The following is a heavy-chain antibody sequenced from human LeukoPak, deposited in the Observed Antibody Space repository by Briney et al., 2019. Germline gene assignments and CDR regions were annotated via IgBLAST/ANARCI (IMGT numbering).Heavy chain of an antibody. CDR2: MSANGHST. J-gene: IGHJ4*02. CDR1: GFTFSSYA. Sequence: PGWSLRLSCAASGFTFSSYAMHWVRQAPGKGLESVSAMSANGHSTYYVNSVKGRFTIARDNSKNTLYLQMGSLRAEDMAVYYSARTGTGYSSGWIDYWGQGTLVTVSS. CDR3: ARTGTGYSSGWIDY. D-gene: IGHD6-19*01. V-gene: IGHV3-64*01.